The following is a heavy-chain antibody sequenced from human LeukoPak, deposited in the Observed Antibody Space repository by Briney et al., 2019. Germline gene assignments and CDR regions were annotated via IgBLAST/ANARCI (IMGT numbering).Heavy chain of an antibody. CDR3: AKALGLRFLEWLTFDY. D-gene: IGHD3-3*01. Sequence: GGSLRLSCAASGFTFDDYAMHWVRPAPGRGLEWVSGFSWNSGSIGYADSVKGRFTISRDNAKNSLYLQMNSLRAEDTALYYCAKALGLRFLEWLTFDYWGQGTLVTVSS. J-gene: IGHJ4*02. V-gene: IGHV3-9*01. CDR1: GFTFDDYA. CDR2: FSWNSGSI.